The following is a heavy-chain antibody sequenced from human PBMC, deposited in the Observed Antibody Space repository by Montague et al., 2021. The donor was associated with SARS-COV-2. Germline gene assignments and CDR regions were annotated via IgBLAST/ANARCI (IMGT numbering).Heavy chain of an antibody. J-gene: IGHJ2*01. CDR1: GGSISSCSYY. D-gene: IGHD6-19*01. CDR3: AREGAGDWYFDL. Sequence: SETLSLTCTVSGGSISSCSYYWGWIRQPPGKGLEWIGSIYYTGTTFYNPSLRSRVTMSLDTSKNQISLRLSSVTAADTAVFYCAREGAGDWYFDLWGRGTLVTVSS. V-gene: IGHV4-39*02. CDR2: IYYTGTT.